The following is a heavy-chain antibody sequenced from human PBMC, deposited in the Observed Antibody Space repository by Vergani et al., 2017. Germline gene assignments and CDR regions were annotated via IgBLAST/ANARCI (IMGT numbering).Heavy chain of an antibody. CDR3: AKGGWNYWFDS. D-gene: IGHD1-1*01. CDR2: IITNGDYT. J-gene: IGHJ5*01. V-gene: IGHV3-23*01. CDR1: GFSFTTYA. Sequence: EVQLLESGGDLVQPGGSPRLSCAASGFSFTTYAMSWVRQAPGKGLEWVSTIITNGDYTRYGDSVKGRFTISRDNSKSTLYLQMNSLRAEDTAIYYCAKGGWNYWFDSWGQGTLVIVS.